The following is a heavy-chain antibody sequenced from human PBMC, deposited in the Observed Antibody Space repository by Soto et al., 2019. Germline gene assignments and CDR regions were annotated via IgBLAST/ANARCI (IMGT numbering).Heavy chain of an antibody. D-gene: IGHD6-13*01. CDR1: GFTFSSFE. Sequence: PGGSLRLSCVGSGFTFSSFEMNWVRQTPGKGLEWLSYIGRSGETIYYADSVKGRFTISRDNAKNTVSLQMNSLRVEDTGVYYCAKDSWYFDLWSQGSQVTVSS. CDR3: AKDSWYFDL. J-gene: IGHJ4*02. CDR2: IGRSGETI. V-gene: IGHV3-48*03.